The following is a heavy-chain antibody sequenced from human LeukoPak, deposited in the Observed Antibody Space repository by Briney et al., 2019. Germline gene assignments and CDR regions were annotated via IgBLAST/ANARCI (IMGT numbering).Heavy chain of an antibody. J-gene: IGHJ6*04. D-gene: IGHD4-11*01. CDR1: VYTFTSYV. CDR3: ARVTTGLDV. Sequence: ASVKVSCKASVYTFTSYVINWLGPATAQGLAWMGLMNPNSGNTRYLHKLQGRVTITRHTSISTVSMEPSSLRSEDTAVYYCARVTTGLDVWGKGTTVTVSS. CDR2: MNPNSGNT. V-gene: IGHV1-8*01.